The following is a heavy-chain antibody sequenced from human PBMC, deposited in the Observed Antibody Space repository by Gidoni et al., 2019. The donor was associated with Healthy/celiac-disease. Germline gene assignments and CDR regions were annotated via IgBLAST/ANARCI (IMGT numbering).Heavy chain of an antibody. J-gene: IGHJ4*02. V-gene: IGHV4-59*01. CDR1: GGSISSYY. D-gene: IGHD2-2*02. CDR3: ARARRYCSSTSSYTDFDY. CDR2: IYYSGST. Sequence: QMQLQESGPGLVKPSETLSLTCTVSGGSISSYYWSWTRQPPGKGLEWIGYIYYSGSTNYNPSLKSRVTISVDTPKNQFSLKLSSVTAADTAVYYCARARRYCSSTSSYTDFDYWGQGTLVTVSS.